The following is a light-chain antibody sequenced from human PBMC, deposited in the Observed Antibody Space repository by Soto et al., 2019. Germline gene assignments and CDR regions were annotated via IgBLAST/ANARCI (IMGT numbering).Light chain of an antibody. Sequence: EVVLTQSPATLSLSPGERATLSCRASQNVRTFLDWYQQKPGQAPRLLIYAASNRATGIPDRFSGSGSGTEFTLTISSLQSEDFAVYYCQQYNNWPMYTFGQGTKLEIK. V-gene: IGKV3D-15*01. CDR2: AAS. CDR1: QNVRTF. CDR3: QQYNNWPMYT. J-gene: IGKJ2*01.